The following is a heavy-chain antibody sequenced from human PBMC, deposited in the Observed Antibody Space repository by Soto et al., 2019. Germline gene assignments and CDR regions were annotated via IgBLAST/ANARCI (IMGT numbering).Heavy chain of an antibody. J-gene: IGHJ4*02. CDR3: ARSFFLASPDTEPFDS. CDR2: ISGGGNDR. Sequence: EVQLLESGGGLVQPGGSLTLSCAASGFTFSSYAMSWVRQAPGKGLEWVSSISGGGNDRFYADSVRGRFTISRDNSRNTLYLHMNSLRAEDTAVHYCARSFFLASPDTEPFDSWGQGTLVTVSS. D-gene: IGHD6-13*01. V-gene: IGHV3-23*01. CDR1: GFTFSSYA.